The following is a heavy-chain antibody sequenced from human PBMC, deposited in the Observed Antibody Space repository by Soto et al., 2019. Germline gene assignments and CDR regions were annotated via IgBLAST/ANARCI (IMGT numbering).Heavy chain of an antibody. CDR1: GFTFSSYS. V-gene: IGHV3-21*01. Sequence: EVQLVESGGGLVKPGGSLRLSCAASGFTFSSYSMNWVRQAPGKGLEWVSCITSSSSNIHYADSVKGRFTISRDNAKNSLYLQMNSLRAEDTAVYYCARDGFGSGWYAGDYWGQGTLVTVSS. D-gene: IGHD6-19*01. CDR3: ARDGFGSGWYAGDY. J-gene: IGHJ4*02. CDR2: ITSSSSNI.